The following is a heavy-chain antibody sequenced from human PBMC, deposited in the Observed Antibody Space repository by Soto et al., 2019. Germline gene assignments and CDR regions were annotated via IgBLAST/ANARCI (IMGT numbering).Heavy chain of an antibody. CDR2: ISGSGGST. D-gene: IGHD2-21*01. Sequence: GGSLRLSCAASGFTFSSYAMSWVRQAPGKGLEWVSAISGSGGSTYNADSVKGRFTISRENSKNTPYLPMNSLRAEDTAVYYCAKDIPSSDYYYYGMDVWGQGTTVTVSS. V-gene: IGHV3-23*01. CDR3: AKDIPSSDYYYYGMDV. J-gene: IGHJ6*02. CDR1: GFTFSSYA.